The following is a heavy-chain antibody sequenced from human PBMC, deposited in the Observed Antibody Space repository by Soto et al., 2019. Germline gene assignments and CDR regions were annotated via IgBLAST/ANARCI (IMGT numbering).Heavy chain of an antibody. D-gene: IGHD6-13*01. CDR1: GGSISSYY. V-gene: IGHV4-39*01. CDR3: ARHYGSWSTKRTIDY. Sequence: PSETLSLTCTVSGGSISSYYWGWIRQPPGKGLEWIGSIYYSGSTYYNPSLKSRVTISVDTSKNQFSLKLSSVTAADTAVYYCARHYGSWSTKRTIDYWGQGTLVTVSS. J-gene: IGHJ4*02. CDR2: IYYSGST.